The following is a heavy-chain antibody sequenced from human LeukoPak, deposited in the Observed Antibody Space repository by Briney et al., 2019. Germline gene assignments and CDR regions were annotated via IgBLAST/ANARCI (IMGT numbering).Heavy chain of an antibody. D-gene: IGHD6-13*01. V-gene: IGHV3-30-3*01. CDR2: ISYDGSNK. Sequence: PGRSLRLSCAASGFTFSSYAMHWVRQAPGKGLEWVAVISYDGSNKYYADSVKGRFTISRDNSKNTLYLQMNSLRAEDTAVYYCARGPQWRIAAAGVVGDYYYYYYMDVWGKGTTVTVSS. CDR1: GFTFSSYA. CDR3: ARGPQWRIAAAGVVGDYYYYYYMDV. J-gene: IGHJ6*03.